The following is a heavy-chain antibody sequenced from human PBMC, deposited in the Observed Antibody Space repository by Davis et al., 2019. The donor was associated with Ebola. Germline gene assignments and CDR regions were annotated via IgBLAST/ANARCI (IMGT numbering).Heavy chain of an antibody. D-gene: IGHD3-3*01. Sequence: GALRLSCAVSTFTFRPYSMNWVRQAPGKGLEWVSAISGSGGSTYYADSVKGRFTISRDNSKKTLYLQMNSLRAEDTAVYYCAKSGLSFGVVKYHYGMDVWGKGTTVTVSS. J-gene: IGHJ6*04. CDR3: AKSGLSFGVVKYHYGMDV. V-gene: IGHV3-23*01. CDR2: ISGSGGST. CDR1: TFTFRPYS.